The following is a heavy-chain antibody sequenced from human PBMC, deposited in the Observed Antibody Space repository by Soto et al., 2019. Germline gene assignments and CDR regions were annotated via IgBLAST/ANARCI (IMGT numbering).Heavy chain of an antibody. Sequence: QVQLVQSGAEVKKPGASVKVSCKASGYTFTSYDITWVRQATGQGLEWMGWMNPNSGNTGYAQKFQGSVTMTRNTSISTAYMELSSLRSEDTDVYYCARSWIQRDYYGMDVWGQGTTVTVSS. D-gene: IGHD5-18*01. CDR2: MNPNSGNT. J-gene: IGHJ6*02. V-gene: IGHV1-8*01. CDR1: GYTFTSYD. CDR3: ARSWIQRDYYGMDV.